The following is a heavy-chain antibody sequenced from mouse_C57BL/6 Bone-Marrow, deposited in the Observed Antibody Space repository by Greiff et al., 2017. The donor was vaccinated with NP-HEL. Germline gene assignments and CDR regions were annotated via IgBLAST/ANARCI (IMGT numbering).Heavy chain of an antibody. CDR1: GFNIKDDY. V-gene: IGHV14-4*01. D-gene: IGHD1-1*01. CDR2: IDPENGDT. J-gene: IGHJ2*01. Sequence: VQLQQSGAELVRPGASVKLSCTASGFNIKDDYMHWVKQRPEQGLEWIGWIDPENGDTEYASKFQGKATITADTSSNTAYLQLSSLTSEDTAVYDCTTGTWGSSFFDYWGQGTTLTVSS. CDR3: TTGTWGSSFFDY.